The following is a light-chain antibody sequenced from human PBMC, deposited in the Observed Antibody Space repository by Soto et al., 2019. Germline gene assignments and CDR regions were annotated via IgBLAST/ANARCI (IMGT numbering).Light chain of an antibody. CDR1: QPVYTY. V-gene: IGKV1-39*01. J-gene: IGKJ1*01. CDR2: TAS. CDR3: QQSYRVPWT. Sequence: DIQMAQSPASLSASVGDTVVITCRASQPVYTYLNWYQQKSGPAPKLLISTASSLQTGVPSRFSGRASGTESTLTINCLQPDDFATYYCQQSYRVPWTVGLGTKVDI.